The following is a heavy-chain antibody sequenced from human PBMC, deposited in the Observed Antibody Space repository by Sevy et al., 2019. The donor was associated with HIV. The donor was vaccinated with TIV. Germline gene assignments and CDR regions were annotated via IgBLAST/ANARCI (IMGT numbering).Heavy chain of an antibody. CDR2: IKSDGGTA. V-gene: IGHV3-15*01. Sequence: GGSLRLSCAASESIVTNAWMSWVRQAPGKGLEWVGRIKSDGGTADYASHLKGRFTISRDASENMLYLQMHSLKSEDTAVYYCTTYYDSIRNYFYLDFDYWGQGIQVTVSS. J-gene: IGHJ4*02. CDR3: TTYYDSIRNYFYLDFDY. CDR1: ESIVTNAW. D-gene: IGHD3-22*01.